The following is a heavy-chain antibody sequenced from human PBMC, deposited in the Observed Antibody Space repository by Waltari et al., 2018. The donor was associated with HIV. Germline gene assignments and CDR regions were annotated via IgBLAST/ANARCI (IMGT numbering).Heavy chain of an antibody. J-gene: IGHJ3*01. CDR1: GYTFDNYF. V-gene: IGHV1-46*02. CDR3: ARAPKTWVQLTSSGGFDV. CDR2: INPSSGDT. D-gene: IGHD3-16*01. Sequence: QLVQSGAEVRKPGASVTVSCEASGYTFDNYFLHWVRQAPGQGLEWMGVINPSSGDTTYAQKFSVGVFMTTNMSADVVFMALIGLIPDATAVYFCARAPKTWVQLTSSGGFDVWGQGTTVVVSS.